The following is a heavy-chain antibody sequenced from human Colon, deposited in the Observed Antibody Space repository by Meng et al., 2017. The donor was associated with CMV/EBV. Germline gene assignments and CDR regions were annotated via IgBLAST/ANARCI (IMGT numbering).Heavy chain of an antibody. Sequence: GESLKLSCAASGFPFRSYWMHWARQAPGEGLVWVSRICSGGATTNYADSVQGRFPISRDNAKNMLYLQMNSLRAEDTAVSFCAPITVVLGVLSMDVWGQGTTVTVSS. J-gene: IGHJ6*02. CDR2: ICSGGATT. CDR3: APITVVLGVLSMDV. V-gene: IGHV3-74*01. D-gene: IGHD3-10*01. CDR1: GFPFRSYW.